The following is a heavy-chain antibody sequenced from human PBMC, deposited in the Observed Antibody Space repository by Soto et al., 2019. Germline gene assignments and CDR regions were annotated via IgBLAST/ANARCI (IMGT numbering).Heavy chain of an antibody. J-gene: IGHJ4*02. CDR1: GYSIGSYNW. V-gene: IGHV4-28*01. D-gene: IGHD3-10*01. Sequence: QLQLQESGPGLVKPSDTLSLTCTVPGYSIGSYNWWGWIRQPPGKGLEWIGYIYYTGSTYYNVSLKSRVTLSVDTAKDQFSMTLGSVTAADTAVYYCARNSGLKTGRLDYWGPGILVTVSS. CDR2: IYYTGST. CDR3: ARNSGLKTGRLDY.